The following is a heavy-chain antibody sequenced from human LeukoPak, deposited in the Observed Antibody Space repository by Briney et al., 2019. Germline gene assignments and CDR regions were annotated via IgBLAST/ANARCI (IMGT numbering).Heavy chain of an antibody. J-gene: IGHJ5*02. CDR3: ARDLRPAEGSNWFDP. CDR1: GFTFSSYA. D-gene: IGHD2-2*01. CDR2: ISSNGGST. V-gene: IGHV3-64*01. Sequence: GGSLRLSCAASGFTFSSYAMHGVRQAPGKGLEYVSAISSNGGSTYYANSVKGRFTISRDNSKNTLYLQMGSLRAEDIAVYYCARDLRPAEGSNWFDPWGQGTLVTVSS.